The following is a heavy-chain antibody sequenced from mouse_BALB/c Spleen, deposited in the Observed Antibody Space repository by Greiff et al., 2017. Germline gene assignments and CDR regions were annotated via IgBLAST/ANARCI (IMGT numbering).Heavy chain of an antibody. CDR3: ARFGITTRGNYAMDY. V-gene: IGHV1-54*01. Sequence: QVQLKQSGAELVRPGTSVKVSCKASGYAFTNYLIEWVKQRPGQGLEWIGVINPGSGGTNYNEKFKGKATLTADKSSSTAYMQLSSLTSDDSAVYFCARFGITTRGNYAMDYWGQGTSVTVSS. J-gene: IGHJ4*01. CDR1: GYAFTNYL. D-gene: IGHD2-4*01. CDR2: INPGSGGT.